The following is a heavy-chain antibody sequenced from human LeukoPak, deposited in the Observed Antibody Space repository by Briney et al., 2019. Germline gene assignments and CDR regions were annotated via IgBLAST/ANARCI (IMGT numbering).Heavy chain of an antibody. CDR2: ISGSGGRT. Sequence: GGSLRLSCAASGLIFLSYAMSWVRQPPGRGREWVSAISGSGGRTYYTDSVKGRFTISRDNSKNTLYLQRNGLRDENTAVYFCAKDYEEPIALDAFYIWGQGTMVTVSS. V-gene: IGHV3-23*01. D-gene: IGHD3-3*01. CDR1: GLIFLSYA. J-gene: IGHJ3*02. CDR3: AKDYEEPIALDAFYI.